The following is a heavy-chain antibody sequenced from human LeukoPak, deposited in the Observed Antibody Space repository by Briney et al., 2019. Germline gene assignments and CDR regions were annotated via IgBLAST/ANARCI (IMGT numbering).Heavy chain of an antibody. Sequence: SETLSLTCTVSGGSISSYYWSWIRQPPGKGLEWIGYIYDSGSTNYNPSLKSRVTISVDTSKNQFSLKLRSVTTADTAVYYCATEGSSGIYTFDIWGQGTMVTVSS. V-gene: IGHV4-59*01. J-gene: IGHJ3*02. CDR2: IYDSGST. CDR3: ATEGSSGIYTFDI. D-gene: IGHD1-26*01. CDR1: GGSISSYY.